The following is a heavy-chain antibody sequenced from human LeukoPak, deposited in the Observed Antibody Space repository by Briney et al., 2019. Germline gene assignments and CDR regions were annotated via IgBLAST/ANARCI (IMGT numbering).Heavy chain of an antibody. CDR3: ARHRGYCSSTSCYPYYFDY. CDR1: GFTVSSNY. CDR2: IYSGGST. Sequence: PGGSLRLSCAASGFTVSSNYMSWVRQAPGKGLEWVSVIYSGGSTYYADSAKGRFTISRDNSKNTLSLKMNSLRAEDTAVYYCARHRGYCSSTSCYPYYFDYWGQGTLVTVSS. V-gene: IGHV3-66*04. J-gene: IGHJ4*02. D-gene: IGHD2-2*01.